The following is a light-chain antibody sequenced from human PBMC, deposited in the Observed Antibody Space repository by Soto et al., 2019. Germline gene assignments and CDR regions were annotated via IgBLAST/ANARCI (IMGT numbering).Light chain of an antibody. Sequence: QCLLTQPASWSGSPGQSIAISCTGSISDVGIYNYVSWYQQHPGKVPKLIIYEVTNRPSGVSNRFSGSKSGNTASLTISGLQAEDEADYYCSSYTTSSTRVFGTRTKVTVL. J-gene: IGLJ1*01. V-gene: IGLV2-14*01. CDR3: SSYTTSSTRV. CDR2: EVT. CDR1: ISDVGIYNY.